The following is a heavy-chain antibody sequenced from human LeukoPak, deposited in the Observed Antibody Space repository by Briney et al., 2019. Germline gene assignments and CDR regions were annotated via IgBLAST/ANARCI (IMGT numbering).Heavy chain of an antibody. D-gene: IGHD6-13*01. Sequence: SGPTLVKPTQTLTLTCTFSGFSLRTSGMCVSWVRQPPGKALEWLARIDWDDDKYYSTSLKTRLTISKDTSKNQVVLTMTNTDPEDTAMYYCARIRAGSHLDYFDCWGLGTLVTVSS. CDR2: IDWDDDK. CDR1: GFSLRTSGMC. V-gene: IGHV2-70*11. J-gene: IGHJ4*02. CDR3: ARIRAGSHLDYFDC.